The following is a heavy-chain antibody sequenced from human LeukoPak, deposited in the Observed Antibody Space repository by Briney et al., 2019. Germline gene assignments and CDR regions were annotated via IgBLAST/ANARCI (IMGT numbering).Heavy chain of an antibody. J-gene: IGHJ5*02. V-gene: IGHV4-31*03. CDR1: GGSIRSGSFY. CDR2: IYYSGTT. CDR3: ARDQGGVVRGVIDWFDP. Sequence: KTSETLSLTCTVSGGSIRSGSFYWTWIRQHPGRGLEWIGYIYYSGTTYYNPSLKSRVSISIDTSKNQFALKLSSVTAADTAVYYCARDQGGVVRGVIDWFDPWGQGALVTVSS. D-gene: IGHD3-10*01.